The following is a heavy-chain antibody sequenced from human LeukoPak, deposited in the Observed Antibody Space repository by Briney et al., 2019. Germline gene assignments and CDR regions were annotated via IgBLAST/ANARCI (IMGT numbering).Heavy chain of an antibody. CDR3: ARASYDYRLNY. J-gene: IGHJ4*02. CDR2: INHSGST. Sequence: SETLSLTCAVYGGSFSGYYWSWIRQPPGKGLEWIGEINHSGSTNYNPSLKSRVTISVDTSKNQFSLKLSSVTAADTAVYYCARASYDYRLNYWGQGTLVTVSS. CDR1: GGSFSGYY. V-gene: IGHV4-34*01. D-gene: IGHD4-11*01.